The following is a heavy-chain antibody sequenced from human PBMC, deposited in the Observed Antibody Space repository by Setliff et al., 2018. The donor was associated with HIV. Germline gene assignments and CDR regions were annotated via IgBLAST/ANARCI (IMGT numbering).Heavy chain of an antibody. CDR3: VKGAGGYYDF. CDR2: INPKSGDT. CDR1: GYTFTDHN. J-gene: IGHJ4*02. Sequence: ASVKVSCKASGYTFTDHNIHWVRQAPGQGLEWMGWINPKSGDTTYAQRLQGRVTMTRDTSINTAYMELNRLLYDDTALYYCVKGAGGYYDFWSQGTLVTVSS. D-gene: IGHD2-15*01. V-gene: IGHV1-2*02.